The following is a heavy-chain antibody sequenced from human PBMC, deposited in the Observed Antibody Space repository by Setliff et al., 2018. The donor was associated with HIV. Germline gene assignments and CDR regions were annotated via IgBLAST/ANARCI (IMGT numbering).Heavy chain of an antibody. CDR1: GFAFSSYE. J-gene: IGHJ3*01. CDR3: ARDTVRGASWYPGGFDV. V-gene: IGHV3-48*03. Sequence: PGESLKISCEASGFAFSSYEMNWVRQAPGKGLEWVAYISGSGTRTFYLDSVKGRFSISRDDARNSLYLQMNNLRAEDTAVYYCARDTVRGASWYPGGFDVWGQGAMVTVSS. D-gene: IGHD3-10*01. CDR2: ISGSGTRT.